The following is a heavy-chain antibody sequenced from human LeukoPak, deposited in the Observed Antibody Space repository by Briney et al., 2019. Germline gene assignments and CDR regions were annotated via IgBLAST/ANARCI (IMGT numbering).Heavy chain of an antibody. Sequence: GGSLRLSCAASGFTFSSYAMSWVRQAPGKGLEWVSAISGSGGSTYYADSVKGRFTISRDNSKNTLYLQMNSRRAEDTAVYYCAKDHGSSWHPVGWFDPWGQGTLVTVSS. V-gene: IGHV3-23*01. CDR1: GFTFSSYA. CDR3: AKDHGSSWHPVGWFDP. J-gene: IGHJ5*02. CDR2: ISGSGGST. D-gene: IGHD6-13*01.